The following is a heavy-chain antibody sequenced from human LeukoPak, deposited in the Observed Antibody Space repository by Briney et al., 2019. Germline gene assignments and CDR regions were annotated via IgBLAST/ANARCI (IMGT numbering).Heavy chain of an antibody. J-gene: IGHJ4*02. V-gene: IGHV3-30*18. CDR3: AKDLVDRGNHLYYFDF. D-gene: IGHD2-8*02. CDR1: GFTFNSYG. CDR2: MSYDGSNK. Sequence: PGGSLRLSCAASGFTFNSYGMHWVRQAPGKGLEWVAVMSYDGSNKYYADSVKGRFTISRANSKNTLYLQMNSLRAEEDTAVYYCAKDLVDRGNHLYYFDFWGQGTLVTVSS.